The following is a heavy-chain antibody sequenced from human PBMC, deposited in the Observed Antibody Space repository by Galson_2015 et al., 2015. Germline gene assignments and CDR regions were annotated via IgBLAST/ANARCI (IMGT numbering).Heavy chain of an antibody. CDR1: GFTFSGYE. CDR2: ISSSGSAI. J-gene: IGHJ4*02. Sequence: SLRLSCAASGFTFSGYEMNWVRQAPGKGLEWVSYISSSGSAIYYADSVKGRFTISRDNAKNSLYLQMNSLRAEDTAVYYCARENSLGDCQDFWGQGTLVTVSS. CDR3: ARENSLGDCQDF. V-gene: IGHV3-48*03. D-gene: IGHD2-21*02.